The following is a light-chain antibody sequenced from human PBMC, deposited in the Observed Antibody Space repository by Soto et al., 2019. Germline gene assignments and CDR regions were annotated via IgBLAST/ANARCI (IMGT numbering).Light chain of an antibody. J-gene: IGKJ5*01. V-gene: IGKV3-20*01. CDR2: GAS. CDR3: QQYGSSPIT. Sequence: EVVTTHSPATLSVSPGERATRSCRASQGLGTNLACYQQKPGQAPRLLIYGASSRATGIPDRFSGSGSGTDFTLTISRLEPEDFAVYYCQQYGSSPITFGQGTRLEIK. CDR1: QGLGTN.